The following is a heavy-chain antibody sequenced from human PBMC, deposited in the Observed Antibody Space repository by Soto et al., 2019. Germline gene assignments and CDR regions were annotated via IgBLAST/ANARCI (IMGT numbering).Heavy chain of an antibody. D-gene: IGHD3-3*01. Sequence: GGFLRLSCAASGFTFSSYAMSWVRQAPGKGLEWVSAISGSGGSTYYADSVKGRFTISRDNSKNTLYLQMNSLRAEDTAVYYCAKDPFSGFGVVFVNWFDPWGQGTLVTVSS. CDR2: ISGSGGST. CDR3: AKDPFSGFGVVFVNWFDP. J-gene: IGHJ5*02. V-gene: IGHV3-23*01. CDR1: GFTFSSYA.